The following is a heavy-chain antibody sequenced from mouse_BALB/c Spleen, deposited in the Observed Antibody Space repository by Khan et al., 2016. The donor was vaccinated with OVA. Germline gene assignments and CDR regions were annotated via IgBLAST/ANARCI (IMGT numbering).Heavy chain of an antibody. CDR3: ARSRYDCFAY. CDR2: IYPGDGNT. D-gene: IGHD2-14*01. J-gene: IGHJ3*01. CDR1: GFAFSNSW. Sequence: QVQLQQPGAELVRPGSSMKFSCKASGFAFSNSWMNWVRQGPGQGLEWIGQIYPGDGNTNYNGKFQDKATLTADTSSSTAYMQLSSLTSEDSAVYFCARSRYDCFAYWGQGTLVTVSA. V-gene: IGHV1-80*01.